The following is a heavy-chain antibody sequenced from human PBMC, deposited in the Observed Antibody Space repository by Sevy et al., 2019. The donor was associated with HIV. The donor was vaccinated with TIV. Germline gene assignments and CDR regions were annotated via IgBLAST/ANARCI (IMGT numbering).Heavy chain of an antibody. J-gene: IGHJ4*02. Sequence: SETLSLTCSVSGGSISSYFWTWVRQSPGKGLEWIGSIYFTGNTDYSHSLKRLVTLSMDTSKSQLSLRLKTVTAADTAICFGARDSTTRPRVLDYWGQGTLVTVSS. CDR1: GGSISSYF. CDR2: IYFTGNT. D-gene: IGHD1-1*01. V-gene: IGHV4-59*01. CDR3: ARDSTTRPRVLDY.